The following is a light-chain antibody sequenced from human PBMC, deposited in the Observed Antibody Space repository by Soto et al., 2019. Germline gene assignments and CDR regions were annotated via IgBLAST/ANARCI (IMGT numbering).Light chain of an antibody. CDR1: QSVSSSY. J-gene: IGKJ2*01. V-gene: IGKV3-20*01. CDR2: GAS. CDR3: QQYGSSPLYT. Sequence: EIVLTQSPGTLSLSPWERATLSCRASQSVSSSYLAWYQQKPGQAPRLLIYGASSRATGIPDRFSVSGSGTDFTLTISRLEPEDFAVYYCQQYGSSPLYTFGQGTKLEIK.